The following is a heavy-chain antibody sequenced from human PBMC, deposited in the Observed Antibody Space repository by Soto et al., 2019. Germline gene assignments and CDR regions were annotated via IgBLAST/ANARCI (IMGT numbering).Heavy chain of an antibody. CDR2: INGDGREM. CDR3: ARGFRWGMDV. CDR1: EFTFSNYW. D-gene: IGHD2-15*01. J-gene: IGHJ6*02. V-gene: IGHV3-74*01. Sequence: GGSLRLSCAASEFTFSNYWLHWVRQTPGKGLIWVSRINGDGREMFYADSVKGRFTISRDNAKNTLYLQMTGLRAEDTALYYCARGFRWGMDVWGQGTTVTVSS.